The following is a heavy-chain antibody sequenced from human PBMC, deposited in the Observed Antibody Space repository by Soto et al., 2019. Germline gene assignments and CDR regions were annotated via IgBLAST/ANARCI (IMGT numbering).Heavy chain of an antibody. Sequence: EVQLVESGGGLVQPGGSLRLSCAASGFTFSRYSMNWVRQAPGKGLEWVSHISGSSSTIYYTDSVKGRFTVSRDNAKNSLYLQMNSLRDEDTAAYFCAKTSLRVYYYGMDVWGQGTTVTVSS. CDR2: ISGSSSTI. CDR3: AKTSLRVYYYGMDV. CDR1: GFTFSRYS. J-gene: IGHJ6*02. V-gene: IGHV3-48*02.